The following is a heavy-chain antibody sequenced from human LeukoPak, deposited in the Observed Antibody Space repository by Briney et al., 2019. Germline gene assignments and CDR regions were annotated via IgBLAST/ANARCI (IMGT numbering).Heavy chain of an antibody. V-gene: IGHV1-46*01. J-gene: IGHJ6*03. CDR2: INPSGGST. Sequence: ASVKVSCKASGYTFTSHYIHWVRQAPGQGLEWMGIINPSGGSTSYAQKFQGRVTMTRDMSTSTVYMELSSLRSEDTAVYYCARAFPYSSGWYPYYYYYYMDVWGKGTTVTVSS. CDR3: ARAFPYSSGWYPYYYYYYMDV. D-gene: IGHD6-19*01. CDR1: GYTFTSHY.